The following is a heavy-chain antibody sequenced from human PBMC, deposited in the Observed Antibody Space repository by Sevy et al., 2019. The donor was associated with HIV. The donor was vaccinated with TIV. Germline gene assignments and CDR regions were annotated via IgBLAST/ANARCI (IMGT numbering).Heavy chain of an antibody. CDR3: ATDTV. CDR2: LNEDGSDK. Sequence: GGSLRLSCAASGFTFSSFWMSWVRQAPGKGLEWVANLNEDGSDKYYVDSVKGRFTISRDNTKNSLYLEMNSLRVEDMAMYYCATDTVWGQGSVVTVSS. J-gene: IGHJ4*02. CDR1: GFTFSSFW. D-gene: IGHD4-17*01. V-gene: IGHV3-7*01.